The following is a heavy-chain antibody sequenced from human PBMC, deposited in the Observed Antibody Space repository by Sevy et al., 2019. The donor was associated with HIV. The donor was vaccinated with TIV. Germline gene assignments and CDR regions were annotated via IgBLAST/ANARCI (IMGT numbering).Heavy chain of an antibody. CDR2: IRFDGNSK. D-gene: IGHD2-21*01. CDR1: GFTFSTYG. V-gene: IGHV3-30*02. CDR3: ARADCGGDCYLVFDY. Sequence: GGSLRLSCAASGFTFSTYGMHWVRQAPGKGLEWVAFIRFDGNSKYYADSVKGRFTISRNNSKNTLDLQLTSLTAEDTAVYYCARADCGGDCYLVFDYRGQGTLVTVS. J-gene: IGHJ4*02.